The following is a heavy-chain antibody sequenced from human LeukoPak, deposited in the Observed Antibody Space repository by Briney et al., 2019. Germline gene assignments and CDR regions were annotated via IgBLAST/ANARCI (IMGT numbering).Heavy chain of an antibody. J-gene: IGHJ4*02. V-gene: IGHV4-59*01. CDR2: IFYSGST. Sequence: SETLSLTCTVSGGSITSYYWSWIRQPPGKGLEWIGSIFYSGSTNYSLSLKSRVTISLDTSKKQFSLKLISVTAADTAVYYCARRRDYGDYFDYWGQGTLVSVSS. D-gene: IGHD4-17*01. CDR3: ARRRDYGDYFDY. CDR1: GGSITSYY.